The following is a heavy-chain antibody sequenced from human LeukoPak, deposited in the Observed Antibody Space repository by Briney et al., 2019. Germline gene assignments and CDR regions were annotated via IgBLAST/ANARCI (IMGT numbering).Heavy chain of an antibody. V-gene: IGHV1-18*01. CDR1: GYTFTSYG. Sequence: ASVKVSCKASGYTFTSYGISWVRQAPGQGLEWMGWISAYNGNTNYAQKLQGRVTMTTDTSTSAAYMELRSLRSDDTAVYYCARDGYCSGGSCGGFDYWGQGTLVTVSS. J-gene: IGHJ4*02. CDR2: ISAYNGNT. CDR3: ARDGYCSGGSCGGFDY. D-gene: IGHD2-15*01.